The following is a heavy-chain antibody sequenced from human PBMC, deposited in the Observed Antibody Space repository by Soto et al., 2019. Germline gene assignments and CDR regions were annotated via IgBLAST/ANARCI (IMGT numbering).Heavy chain of an antibody. Sequence: GASVKVSCKASGYTFTSYGISWVRQAPGQGLEWMGWISAYNGNTNYAQKLQGRVTMTTDTSTSTAYMELRSLRSDDTAVYYCATRDLRFLEWSPLAYWGQGTLVTVAS. CDR1: GYTFTSYG. J-gene: IGHJ4*02. V-gene: IGHV1-18*01. CDR2: ISAYNGNT. CDR3: ATRDLRFLEWSPLAY. D-gene: IGHD3-3*01.